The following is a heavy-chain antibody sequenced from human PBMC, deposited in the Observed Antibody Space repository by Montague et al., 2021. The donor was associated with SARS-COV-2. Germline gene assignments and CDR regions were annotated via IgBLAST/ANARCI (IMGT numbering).Heavy chain of an antibody. J-gene: IGHJ4*02. CDR1: GGSMSSSHW. D-gene: IGHD3-3*02. V-gene: IGHV4/OR15-8*01. CDR3: AREFRDSSLDFYFDS. CDR2: IYCSGSV. Sequence: SETLSLTCVVSGGSMSSSHWWSWVRQSPGNGLEWMGEIYCSGSVNYKTSLKSRLTMSVDRSKNQFSLNLMSVTAADTAVYFCAREFRDSSLDFYFDSWGQGVQVTVSS.